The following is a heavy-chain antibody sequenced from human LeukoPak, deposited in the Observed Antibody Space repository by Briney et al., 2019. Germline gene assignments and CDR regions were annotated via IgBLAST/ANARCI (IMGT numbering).Heavy chain of an antibody. J-gene: IGHJ4*02. V-gene: IGHV1-2*02. CDR2: INPNSGTS. Sequence: ASVKVSCKTSGYTFTLYYVRWVRQAPGQGPEWMGFINPNSGTSKYVQKFQDRVTMTRDTSINTVYMELSGLRSDDTAVYYCARDRAGGIAVAGDYWGQGTLVTVSS. CDR3: ARDRAGGIAVAGDY. D-gene: IGHD6-19*01. CDR1: GYTFTLYY.